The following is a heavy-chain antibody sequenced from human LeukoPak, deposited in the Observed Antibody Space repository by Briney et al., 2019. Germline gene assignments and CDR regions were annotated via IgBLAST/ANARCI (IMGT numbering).Heavy chain of an antibody. D-gene: IGHD1-26*01. CDR2: IYTSGST. CDR1: GGSFSGYY. CDR3: ARDLLSYPDAFDI. V-gene: IGHV4-4*07. Sequence: PSETLSLTCAVYGGSFSGYYWSWIRQPAGKGLEWIGRIYTSGSTNYNPSLKSRVTMSVDTSKNQFSLKLSSVTAADTAVYYCARDLLSYPDAFDIWGQGTMVTVSS. J-gene: IGHJ3*02.